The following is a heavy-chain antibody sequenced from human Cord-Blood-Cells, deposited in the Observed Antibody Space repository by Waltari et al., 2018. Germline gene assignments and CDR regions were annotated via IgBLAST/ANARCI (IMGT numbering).Heavy chain of an antibody. V-gene: IGHV1-2*04. J-gene: IGHJ3*02. CDR1: GYTFTGYY. CDR2: INPNKGGT. Sequence: QVQLVQSGAEVKKPGASVKVSCKASGYTFTGYYMHWVRQAPGQGLEWMGWINPNKGGTNYAQKFQGWVTMTRDTSISTADMELSRLRSDDTAVYYCARALDAFDIWGQGTMVTVSS. CDR3: ARALDAFDI.